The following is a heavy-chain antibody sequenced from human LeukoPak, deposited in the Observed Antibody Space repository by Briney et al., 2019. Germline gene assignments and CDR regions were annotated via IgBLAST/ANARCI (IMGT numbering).Heavy chain of an antibody. CDR3: AKEYLIWFGDFDAFDI. J-gene: IGHJ3*02. CDR1: GFTLSTYG. D-gene: IGHD3-10*01. CDR2: ISYDVSNK. V-gene: IGHV3-30*18. Sequence: GRSLRLSCAPSGFTLSTYGTHWVRQAPGKGLEWVAVISYDVSNKYYAASVKGRFTISRDNSKNTLCLQMNSLRAEDTAVYYCAKEYLIWFGDFDAFDIWGQGTMVTVSS.